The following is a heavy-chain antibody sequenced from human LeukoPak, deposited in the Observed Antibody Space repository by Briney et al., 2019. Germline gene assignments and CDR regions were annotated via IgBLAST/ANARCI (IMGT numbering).Heavy chain of an antibody. CDR1: GFTFSIAW. V-gene: IGHV3-15*01. D-gene: IGHD3-3*01. CDR2: IKSRGDGETR. Sequence: GGSLRLSCAASGFTFSIAWMSWVRQAPGKGLEWVGRIKSRGDGETRDYAAPVKDRFIISRDDSKNTLYLQMNSLRTEDAAIYYCAAVGEWLSNAFNTWGQGTLVTVSA. CDR3: AAVGEWLSNAFNT. J-gene: IGHJ3*02.